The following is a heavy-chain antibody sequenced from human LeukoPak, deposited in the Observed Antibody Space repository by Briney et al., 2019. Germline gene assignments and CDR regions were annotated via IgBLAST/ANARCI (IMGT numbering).Heavy chain of an antibody. V-gene: IGHV3-74*01. Sequence: GGSLRLSCAASGFTFSSHWMHWVRQPPGRGLVWVSRVNYDGNIITYADSVKGRFTISRDNAKNSLYLHMNSLRAEDTAVYYCARDYGGSSPFDYWGQGTLVTVSS. CDR1: GFTFSSHW. CDR3: ARDYGGSSPFDY. J-gene: IGHJ4*02. CDR2: VNYDGNII. D-gene: IGHD4-23*01.